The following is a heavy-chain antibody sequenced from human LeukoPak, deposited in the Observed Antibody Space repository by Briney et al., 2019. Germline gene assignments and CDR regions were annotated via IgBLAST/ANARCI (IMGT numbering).Heavy chain of an antibody. CDR3: VRAHVAAGLALDL. V-gene: IGHV3-13*01. CDR1: GSTFSGYD. CDR2: IGIPGDT. D-gene: IGHD2-15*01. Sequence: GGSLRLSCAASGSTFSGYDMHWVRQATGKGPEWVSGIGIPGDTYYPASVKGRFTISRENAKNSFYLQMNSLRVEDTAVYYCVRAHVAAGLALDLWGQGTMVTVSS. J-gene: IGHJ3*01.